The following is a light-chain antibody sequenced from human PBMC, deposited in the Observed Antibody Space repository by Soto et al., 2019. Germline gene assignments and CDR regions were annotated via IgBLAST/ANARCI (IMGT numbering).Light chain of an antibody. V-gene: IGKV2-28*01. CDR1: QSLLHSIGYNY. J-gene: IGKJ1*01. Sequence: DIVMTQSPLFLPVTPGEPASISCRSSQSLLHSIGYNYLDRYLQKKGQSPPLLIYLGSNRASGVPYRFSGSGSVTDDTLKISRVEAEDVGVSYCMQALQTLSTFGQGTKVEIK. CDR3: MQALQTLST. CDR2: LGS.